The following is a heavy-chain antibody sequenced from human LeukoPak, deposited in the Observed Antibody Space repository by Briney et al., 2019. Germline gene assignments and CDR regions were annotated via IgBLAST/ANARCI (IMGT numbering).Heavy chain of an antibody. CDR2: IRYDGSNK. D-gene: IGHD2-2*01. Sequence: PGGSLRLSCAASGFTFSSYGMYWVRQAPGKGLEWVAFIRYDGSNKYYADSVKGRFTVSRDNTKSSLFLQMNSLRAEDTAVYYCTRYTSWWDVWGNGTTVTISS. V-gene: IGHV3-30*02. CDR1: GFTFSSYG. CDR3: TRYTSWWDV. J-gene: IGHJ6*04.